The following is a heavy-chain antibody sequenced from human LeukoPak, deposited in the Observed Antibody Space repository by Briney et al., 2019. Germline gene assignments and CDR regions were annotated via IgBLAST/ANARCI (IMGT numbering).Heavy chain of an antibody. CDR2: INHSGST. CDR1: GGSFSGYY. D-gene: IGHD6-19*01. CDR3: ARDWYSSALDY. Sequence: SETLSLTCAVYGGSFSGYYWSWTRQPPGKGLEWIGEINHSGSTNYNPSLKSRVTISVDTSKNQFSLKLSSVTAADTAVYYCARDWYSSALDYWGQGTLVTVSS. J-gene: IGHJ4*02. V-gene: IGHV4-34*01.